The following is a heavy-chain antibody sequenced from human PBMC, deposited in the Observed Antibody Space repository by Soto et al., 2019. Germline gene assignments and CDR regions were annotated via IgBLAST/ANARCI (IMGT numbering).Heavy chain of an antibody. CDR1: GGSFSGYY. D-gene: IGHD3-10*01. Sequence: SETLSLTCAVYGGSFSGYYWSWIRQPPGKGLEWIGEINHSGSTNYNPSLKSRVTISVDPSKNQFSLKLSSVTAADTAVYYCARGETRHGWVGELFSHYFDYWGQGTLVTVSS. V-gene: IGHV4-34*01. J-gene: IGHJ4*02. CDR3: ARGETRHGWVGELFSHYFDY. CDR2: INHSGST.